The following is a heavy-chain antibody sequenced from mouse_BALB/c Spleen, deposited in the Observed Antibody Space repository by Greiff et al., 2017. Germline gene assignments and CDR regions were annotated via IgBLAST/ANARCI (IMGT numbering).Heavy chain of an antibody. Sequence: QVQLQQSGAELAKPGASVKMSCKASGYTFTSYWMHWVKQRPGQGLEWIGYINPSTGYTEYNQKFKDKATLTADKSSSTAYMQLSSLTSEDSAVYYGARSLYGYDGAWFAYWGQGTLVTVSA. D-gene: IGHD2-2*01. CDR2: INPSTGYT. CDR1: GYTFTSYW. CDR3: ARSLYGYDGAWFAY. J-gene: IGHJ3*01. V-gene: IGHV1-7*01.